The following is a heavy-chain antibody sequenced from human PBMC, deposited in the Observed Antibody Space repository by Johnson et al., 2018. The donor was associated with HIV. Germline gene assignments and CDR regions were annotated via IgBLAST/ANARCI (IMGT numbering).Heavy chain of an antibody. CDR3: AKDTTFSSSHAFDI. V-gene: IGHV3-20*04. CDR1: GFMFDDYG. J-gene: IGHJ3*02. CDR2: INWNGCST. Sequence: VQLVESGGGVVRPGGSLRLSCTASGFMFDDYGMNWVRQAPGKGLEWVSCINWNGCSTGYADSMKGRFTISRDNAKNSLYLQMNSLRAEDTALYYCAKDTTFSSSHAFDIWGQGTMVTVSS. D-gene: IGHD6-6*01.